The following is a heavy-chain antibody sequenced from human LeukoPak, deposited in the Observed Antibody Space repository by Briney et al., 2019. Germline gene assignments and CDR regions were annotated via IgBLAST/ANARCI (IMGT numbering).Heavy chain of an antibody. CDR1: GFTFSSYS. D-gene: IGHD2-2*01. V-gene: IGHV3-21*01. Sequence: GGSLRLSCAASGFTFSSYSMNWVRQAPGKGLEWVSSISSSSSYIYYADSVKGRFTISRDNAKNSLYLQMNSLRAEDTAVYYCAAIEVVPAARDYNYYWGQGTLVTVSS. CDR2: ISSSSSYI. CDR3: AAIEVVPAARDYNYY. J-gene: IGHJ4*02.